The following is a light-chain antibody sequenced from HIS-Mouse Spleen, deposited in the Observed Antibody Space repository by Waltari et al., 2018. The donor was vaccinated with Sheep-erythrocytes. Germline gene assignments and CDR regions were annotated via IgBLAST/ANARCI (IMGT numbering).Light chain of an antibody. V-gene: IGLV2-23*01. J-gene: IGLJ1*01. CDR3: QSADSSGTYV. CDR2: EGS. CDR1: SSDVGSYNL. Sequence: GQSITISCTGTSSDVGSYNLVSWYQQHPGKAPKLMIYEGSKRPSGVSNRFSGSKSGNTASLTISGLQAEDEADYYCQSADSSGTYVFGTGTKVTVL.